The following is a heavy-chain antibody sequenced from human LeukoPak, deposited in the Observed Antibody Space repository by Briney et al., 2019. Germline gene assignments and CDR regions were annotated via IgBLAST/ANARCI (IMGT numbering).Heavy chain of an antibody. CDR2: INPSGGST. V-gene: IGHV1-46*01. CDR3: ARADTAMVDDY. J-gene: IGHJ4*02. CDR1: GYTFTSYY. Sequence: ASVNVSCKASGYTFTSYYMHWVRQAPGQGLEWMGIINPSGGSTSYAQKFQGRVTMTRDTSTSTVYMELSSLRSEDTAVYYCARADTAMVDDYWGQGTLVTVSS. D-gene: IGHD5-18*01.